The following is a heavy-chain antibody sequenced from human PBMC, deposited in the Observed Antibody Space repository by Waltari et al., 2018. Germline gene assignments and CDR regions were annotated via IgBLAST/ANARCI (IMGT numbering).Heavy chain of an antibody. J-gene: IGHJ3*01. V-gene: IGHV3-53*02. Sequence: EVQLVETGGALIHPGGSLRLSCAASEFIVRNNYMAWVRQAPGKVLRWVSFFYAGGGSDSADSVRGRFTISRDNSKNTLYLEMNALRPDDTAVYYCATLGAYLGAFEVWGRGTMVTVSS. CDR2: FYAGGGS. CDR3: ATLGAYLGAFEV. CDR1: EFIVRNNY. D-gene: IGHD3-16*01.